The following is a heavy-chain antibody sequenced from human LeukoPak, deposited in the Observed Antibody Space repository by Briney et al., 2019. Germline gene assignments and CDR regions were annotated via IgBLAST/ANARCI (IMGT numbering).Heavy chain of an antibody. CDR3: APGGRTCGVLLSGY. Sequence: GGSLRLSCAASGFTFSSYAMSWVRQAPGKGLEWVSAISGSGGSTYYADSVKGRFTISRDNSKNTLYLQMNSLRAEDTAVYYCAPGGRTCGVLLSGYWGQGTLVTVSS. J-gene: IGHJ4*02. CDR2: ISGSGGST. V-gene: IGHV3-23*01. CDR1: GFTFSSYA. D-gene: IGHD2-8*02.